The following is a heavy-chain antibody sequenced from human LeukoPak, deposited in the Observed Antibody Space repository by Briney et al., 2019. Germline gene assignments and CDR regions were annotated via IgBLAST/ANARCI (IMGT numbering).Heavy chain of an antibody. CDR2: ISAYNGNT. CDR1: GYTFTGYY. V-gene: IGHV1-18*04. CDR3: ARTKELYDYVWGSYRYFDY. Sequence: ASVKVSCKASGYTFTGYYTHWVRQAPGQGLEWMGWISAYNGNTNYAQKLQGRVTMTTDTATSTAYMELRSLRSDDTAVYYCARTKELYDYVWGSYRYFDYWGQGTLVTVSS. J-gene: IGHJ4*02. D-gene: IGHD3-16*02.